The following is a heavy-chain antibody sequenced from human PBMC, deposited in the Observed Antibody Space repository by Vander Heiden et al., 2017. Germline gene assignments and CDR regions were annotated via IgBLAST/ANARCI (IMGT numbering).Heavy chain of an antibody. CDR1: GGSVSGYY. J-gene: IGHJ4*02. Sequence: QVQLQQWGAGLWKPSGPPSLTCAVYGGSVSGYYWRWIRQPPGKGLEWIGEINHSGSTNYNPSLKRRVTISVDTSKNQFSLKLSSVTAADTAVYYCATGLRRRRDYWGQGTLVTVSS. D-gene: IGHD2-21*02. CDR3: ATGLRRRRDY. CDR2: INHSGST. V-gene: IGHV4-34*01.